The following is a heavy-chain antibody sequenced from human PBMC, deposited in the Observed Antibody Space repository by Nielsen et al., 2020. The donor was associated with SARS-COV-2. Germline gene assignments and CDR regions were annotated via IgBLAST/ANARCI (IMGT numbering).Heavy chain of an antibody. J-gene: IGHJ4*02. Sequence: GESLKISCAASGFTFSSYGMHWVRQAPGKGLEWVAVISYDGSNKYYADSVKGRFTISRDNSKNTLYLQMNSLRAEDTAVYYCATEVIAAAGTSDYWGQGTLVTVSS. CDR2: ISYDGSNK. CDR1: GFTFSSYG. CDR3: ATEVIAAAGTSDY. V-gene: IGHV3-30*03. D-gene: IGHD6-13*01.